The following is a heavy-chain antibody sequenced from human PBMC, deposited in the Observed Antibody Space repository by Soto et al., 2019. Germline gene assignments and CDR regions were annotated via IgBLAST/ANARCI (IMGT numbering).Heavy chain of an antibody. Sequence: QEQLVESGGGVVQPGRSLRLTCAGSGFTFSSYGMHWVRQAPGKGLEWVAIISYDGSNKYYADSVKGRFTISRDNSKNTLYLQMNSLRAEDTAVYYCAKTTGDHPLYWYFDLWGRGTLVTVSS. D-gene: IGHD4-17*01. V-gene: IGHV3-30*18. CDR3: AKTTGDHPLYWYFDL. J-gene: IGHJ2*01. CDR1: GFTFSSYG. CDR2: ISYDGSNK.